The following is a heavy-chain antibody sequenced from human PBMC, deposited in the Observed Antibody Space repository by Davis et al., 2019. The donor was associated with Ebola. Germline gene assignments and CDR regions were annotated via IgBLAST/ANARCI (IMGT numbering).Heavy chain of an antibody. V-gene: IGHV3-15*01. CDR2: FKSKTDGGST. J-gene: IGHJ4*02. D-gene: IGHD5-12*01. CDR1: GFTFTDAC. Sequence: PGGSLRLSCAASGFTFTDACMSWVRQAPGKGLEWVGHFKSKTDGGSTDYSAPVKGRFTISRDDSKNMLYLQMNSLTTEDTAMYYCTTEPRGYRIFDYWGQGTLVTVSS. CDR3: TTEPRGYRIFDY.